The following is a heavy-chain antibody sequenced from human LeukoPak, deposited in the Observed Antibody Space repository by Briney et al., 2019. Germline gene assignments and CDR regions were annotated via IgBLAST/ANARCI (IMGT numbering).Heavy chain of an antibody. CDR3: ARLTPSQYYDFWSGYYSDYYFDY. CDR2: IYYSGST. J-gene: IGHJ4*02. V-gene: IGHV4-61*05. D-gene: IGHD3-3*01. Sequence: SETLSLTCTVSGGSTNSSSYYWSWIRQPPGKGLEWIGYIYYSGSTNYNPSLKSRVTISVDTSKNQFSLKLSSVTAADTAVYYYARLTPSQYYDFWSGYYSDYYFDYWGQGTLVTVSS. CDR1: GGSTNSSSYY.